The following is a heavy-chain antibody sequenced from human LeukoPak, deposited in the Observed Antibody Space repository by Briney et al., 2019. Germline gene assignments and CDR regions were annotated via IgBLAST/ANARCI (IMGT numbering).Heavy chain of an antibody. CDR2: VSRSGDTK. CDR1: GFIFSSYE. CDR3: ARSVGGYFYFYMDV. J-gene: IGHJ6*03. V-gene: IGHV3-48*03. D-gene: IGHD1-26*01. Sequence: PGGSLRLSCAAPGFIFSSYEMAWVRHAPGKGLEYISHVSRSGDTKHNADSVKGRFTISRDNAENSLFLQMNSLRVEDTAIYYCARSVGGYFYFYMDVWGKGTTVTISS.